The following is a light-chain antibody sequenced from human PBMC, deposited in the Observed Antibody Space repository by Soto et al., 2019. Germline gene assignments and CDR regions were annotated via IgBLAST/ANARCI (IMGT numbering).Light chain of an antibody. V-gene: IGKV1-27*01. J-gene: IGKJ1*01. CDR3: QNYNGAPWT. Sequence: DIQLTQSPSSLSASVGDRVTITCRATQDISTYLVWYQQKPGTVPKLLIFAASTLQSGVPSRFSGSGSGTDFTLTISSLQPEDVATYYCQNYNGAPWTFGQGTNVEIK. CDR1: QDISTY. CDR2: AAS.